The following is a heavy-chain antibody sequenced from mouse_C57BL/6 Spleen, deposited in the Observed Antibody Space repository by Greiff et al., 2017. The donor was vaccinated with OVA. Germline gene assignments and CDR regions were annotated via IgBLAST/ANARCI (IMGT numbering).Heavy chain of an antibody. CDR2: IDPSDSET. CDR1: GYTFTSYW. Sequence: QVQLKQPGAELVRPGSSVKLSCKASGYTFTSYWMHWVKQRPIQGLEWIGNIDPSDSETHYNQKFKDKATLTVDKSSSTAYMQLSSLTSEDSAVYYCAKVGDGYYNYWGQGTTLTVSS. D-gene: IGHD2-3*01. CDR3: AKVGDGYYNY. V-gene: IGHV1-52*01. J-gene: IGHJ2*01.